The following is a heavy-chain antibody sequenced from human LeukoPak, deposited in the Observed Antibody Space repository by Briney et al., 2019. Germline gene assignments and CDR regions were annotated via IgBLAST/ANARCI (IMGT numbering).Heavy chain of an antibody. D-gene: IGHD1-7*01. Sequence: GGSLRLSCAASGFTFSSYGMHWVRQAPGKGLEWVAVISYDGSNKYYADSVKGRFTISRDNSKNTLYLQMNSLRAEDTAVYYCAKDRHNQVSYNWNYGRDGHFDYWGQGTLVTVSS. CDR3: AKDRHNQVSYNWNYGRDGHFDY. CDR1: GFTFSSYG. CDR2: ISYDGSNK. J-gene: IGHJ4*02. V-gene: IGHV3-30*18.